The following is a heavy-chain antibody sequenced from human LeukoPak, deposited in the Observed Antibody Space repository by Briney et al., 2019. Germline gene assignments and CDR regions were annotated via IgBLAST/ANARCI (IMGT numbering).Heavy chain of an antibody. V-gene: IGHV3-30*02. CDR1: GFTFSSYG. CDR2: IRYDGSNK. D-gene: IGHD4-17*01. J-gene: IGHJ4*02. CDR3: ARDWATTVTSRGTFDY. Sequence: GGSLRLSCAASGFTFSSYGMHWVRQAPGKGLEWVAFIRYDGSNKYYADSVKGRFTISRDNSKNTLYLQMNSLRAEDTAVYYCARDWATTVTSRGTFDYWGQGTLVTVSS.